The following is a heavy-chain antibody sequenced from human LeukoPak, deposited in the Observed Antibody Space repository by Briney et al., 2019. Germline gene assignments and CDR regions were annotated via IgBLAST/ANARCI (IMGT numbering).Heavy chain of an antibody. CDR1: GYTFTGYY. Sequence: ASVKVSCKASGYTFTGYYMHWVRQAPGQGLEWMGWINPNSGGTNYAQKFQGRVTMTRDTSISTAYMELSRLRSDDTAVYYCAREGVLRFLGWYPRGAFDIWGQGTMVTVSS. CDR2: INPNSGGT. V-gene: IGHV1-2*02. CDR3: AREGVLRFLGWYPRGAFDI. J-gene: IGHJ3*02. D-gene: IGHD3-3*01.